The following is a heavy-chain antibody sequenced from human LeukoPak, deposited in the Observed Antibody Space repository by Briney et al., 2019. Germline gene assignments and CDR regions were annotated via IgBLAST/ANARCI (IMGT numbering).Heavy chain of an antibody. J-gene: IGHJ4*02. V-gene: IGHV1-69*04. D-gene: IGHD4-23*01. CDR1: GDTFSSYA. CDR3: AREDYGGVIDY. Sequence: GASVNVSCKTSGDTFSSYAINWVRQAPGQGLEWMGRIIPILGIANYAQKFQGRVTITADKSTSTAYMELRSLRSEDTAVYYCAREDYGGVIDYWGQGTLVTVSS. CDR2: IIPILGIA.